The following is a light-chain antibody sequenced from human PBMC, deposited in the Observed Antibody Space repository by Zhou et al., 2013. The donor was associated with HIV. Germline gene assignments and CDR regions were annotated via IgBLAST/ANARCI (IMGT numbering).Light chain of an antibody. Sequence: IVMTQSPLSLPVSPGESASISCRSSQSLLHSNGNNYVDWYLQKPGQSPQLLIFLGSHRASGVPDRFSGSGAGTDFTLKISRVQAEDVGIYYCMQALQAPDTFVPGDRSW. CDR3: MQALQAPDT. CDR2: LGS. V-gene: IGKV2-28*01. CDR1: QSLLHSNGNNY. J-gene: IGKJ2*01.